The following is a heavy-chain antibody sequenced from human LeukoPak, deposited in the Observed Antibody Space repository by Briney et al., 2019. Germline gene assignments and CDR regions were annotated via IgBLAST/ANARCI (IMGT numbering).Heavy chain of an antibody. Sequence: GGSLRLSCAASGFTFSSYAMSWVRQAPGKGLEWVSAISGSGGSTYYADSVKGRFTISRDNSKNTLYLQMNSLRAEDTAVYYCAKDPRDNRNSVYYFDYWGQGTLVTVSS. CDR1: GFTFSSYA. V-gene: IGHV3-23*01. J-gene: IGHJ4*02. CDR3: AKDPRDNRNSVYYFDY. D-gene: IGHD1-14*01. CDR2: ISGSGGST.